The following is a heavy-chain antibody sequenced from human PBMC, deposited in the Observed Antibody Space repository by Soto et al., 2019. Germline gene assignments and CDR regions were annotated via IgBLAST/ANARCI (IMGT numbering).Heavy chain of an antibody. CDR2: IWYDGSNK. CDR3: ARARSNWFAP. Sequence: QVHLVESGGGVVQPGRSLRLSCVASGFTFRSYAMHWVRQAPGKGLEWVGVIWYDGSNKYYGDSVKGRFTISRDNSKKMLYLQMNSLRAEDTAVYFCARARSNWFAPWGQGTLVTVSS. CDR1: GFTFRSYA. V-gene: IGHV3-33*01. J-gene: IGHJ5*02.